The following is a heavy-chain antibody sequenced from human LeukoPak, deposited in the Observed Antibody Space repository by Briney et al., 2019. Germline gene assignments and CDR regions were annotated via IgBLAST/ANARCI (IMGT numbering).Heavy chain of an antibody. CDR3: ARVELPYNYYYSSGSCDY. Sequence: GASVKVSCKACGYTFTSYGISWVRQAPGQGLEGMGWISAYNGNTNYAQKLQGRVTMTTDTSTSTAYMEPSSLRSDDTAVYYCARVELPYNYYYSSGSCDYWGQGTLVTVSS. CDR2: ISAYNGNT. D-gene: IGHD3-22*01. CDR1: GYTFTSYG. V-gene: IGHV1-18*01. J-gene: IGHJ4*02.